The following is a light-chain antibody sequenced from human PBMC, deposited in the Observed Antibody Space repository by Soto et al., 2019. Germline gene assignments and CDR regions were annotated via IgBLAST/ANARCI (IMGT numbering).Light chain of an antibody. V-gene: IGLV2-8*01. Sequence: QSALTQPPSASGSPGQSVTIPCTGTSSDVGGYNSVSWYQQHPGKVPKLRIYEVSKLPSGVPDRFSGSKSGNTASLTVSGLQAEDEAEYYCSSYAGSNNLVFGGGTKLTVL. CDR2: EVS. CDR3: SSYAGSNNLV. J-gene: IGLJ2*01. CDR1: SSDVGGYNS.